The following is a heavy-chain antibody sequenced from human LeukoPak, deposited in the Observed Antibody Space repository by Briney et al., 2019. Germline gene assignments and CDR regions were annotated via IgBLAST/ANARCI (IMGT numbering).Heavy chain of an antibody. CDR3: ARHKATLRRAGVFDP. D-gene: IGHD2-15*01. J-gene: IGHJ5*02. CDR1: GGSISSYY. Sequence: SETLSLTCTVSGGSISSYYWSWIRQPPGKGLEWIGYIYYSGSTNYNPSLKSRVTISVDTSKNQFSLKLSSVTAADTAVYYSARHKATLRRAGVFDPWGQGTLVTVSS. V-gene: IGHV4-59*08. CDR2: IYYSGST.